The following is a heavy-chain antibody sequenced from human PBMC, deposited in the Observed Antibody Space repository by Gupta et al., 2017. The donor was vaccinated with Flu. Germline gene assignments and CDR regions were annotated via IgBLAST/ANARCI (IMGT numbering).Heavy chain of an antibody. D-gene: IGHD1-26*01. Sequence: TFSSYAMSWVRQAPGKGLEWVSAISGPDDRTYYADSVKGRFTISRDNSKNTVYLQMNSLRAEDTAVYYCAKEGDSTTYADYWGQGTLVTVSS. J-gene: IGHJ4*02. CDR3: AKEGDSTTYADY. CDR2: ISGPDDRT. V-gene: IGHV3-23*01. CDR1: TFSSYA.